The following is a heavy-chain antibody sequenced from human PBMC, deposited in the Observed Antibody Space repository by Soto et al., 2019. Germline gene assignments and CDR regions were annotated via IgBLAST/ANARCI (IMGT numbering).Heavy chain of an antibody. CDR2: MNPNIGNT. J-gene: IGHJ2*01. V-gene: IGHV1-8*01. Sequence: QVQLVQSGAEVKKPGASVKVSCKASGYTFTSYDINWVRQATGQGLEWMGWMNPNIGNTGYAQKLEGRLTMTRTTYKSKASVTQSSLTFKNLEVYYGKILFPFGRVIFFEYRGR. CDR1: GYTFTSYD. CDR3: KILFPFGRVIFFEY. D-gene: IGHD3-16*02.